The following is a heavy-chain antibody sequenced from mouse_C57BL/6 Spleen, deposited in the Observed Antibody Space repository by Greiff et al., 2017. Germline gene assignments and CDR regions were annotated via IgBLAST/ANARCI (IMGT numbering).Heavy chain of an antibody. CDR1: GYTFTSYG. Sequence: QVQLQQSGAELARPGASVKLSCKASGYTFTSYGISWVKQRTGQGLEWIGEIYPRSGNTYYNEKFKGKATLTADKSSSTAYMELRRLTSEDSAVYFCAREYDYDGGYAMDYWGQGTSVTVSS. J-gene: IGHJ4*01. V-gene: IGHV1-81*01. CDR3: AREYDYDGGYAMDY. CDR2: IYPRSGNT. D-gene: IGHD2-4*01.